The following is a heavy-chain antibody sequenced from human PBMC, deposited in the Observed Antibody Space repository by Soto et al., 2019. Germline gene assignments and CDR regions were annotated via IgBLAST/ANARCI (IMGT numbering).Heavy chain of an antibody. CDR1: GFTVSGNY. CDR3: ARDYTYRTGWSGMDV. J-gene: IGHJ6*02. D-gene: IGHD6-19*01. CDR2: IHSGGST. V-gene: IGHV3-53*01. Sequence: GGSLRLSCAASGFTVSGNYMNWVRQAPGKGLEWVSVIHSGGSTYYADSVKGRFTISRDNFKNTLYLQMNSLRVEDTAEYYCARDYTYRTGWSGMDVWGQGTTVTVSS.